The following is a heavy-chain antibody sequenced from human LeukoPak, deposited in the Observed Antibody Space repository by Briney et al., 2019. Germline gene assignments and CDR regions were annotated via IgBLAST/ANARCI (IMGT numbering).Heavy chain of an antibody. D-gene: IGHD3-22*01. Sequence: TGGSLRLSCAASGFTFSSYGMHWVRQAPGKGLEWVAVISYDGSNKYYADSVKGRFTISRDNSKNTLYLQMNSLRAEDTAVYYCAKALGYYYDSSGYPLWYWGQGTLVTVSS. CDR3: AKALGYYYDSSGYPLWY. CDR2: ISYDGSNK. J-gene: IGHJ4*02. V-gene: IGHV3-30*18. CDR1: GFTFSSYG.